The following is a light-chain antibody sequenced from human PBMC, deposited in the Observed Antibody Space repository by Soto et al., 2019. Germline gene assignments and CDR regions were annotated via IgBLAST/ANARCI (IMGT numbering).Light chain of an antibody. J-gene: IGLJ3*02. CDR1: SSDVGGYNY. V-gene: IGLV2-14*01. CDR3: SSCTTSNTWV. Sequence: QSALTQPASVSGSPGQSITISCTGTSSDVGGYNYVSWYQQHPGKAPKLMNSEVSNRTSGVSNRFSGSKSGNTASLTISGLQAEDEADYYCSSCTTSNTWVFGGGTKLTVL. CDR2: EVS.